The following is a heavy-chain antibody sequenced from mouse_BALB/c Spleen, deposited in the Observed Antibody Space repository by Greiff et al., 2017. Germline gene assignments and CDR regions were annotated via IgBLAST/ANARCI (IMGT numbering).Heavy chain of an antibody. D-gene: IGHD2-4*01. CDR3: TRDGDYGRFPLAY. J-gene: IGHJ3*01. Sequence: EVQLQQSGTVLARPGASVKMSCKASGYTFTSYWMHWVKQRPGQGLEWIGAIYPGNSDTSYNQKFKGKAKLTAVTSTSTAYMELSSLTNEDSAVYYCTRDGDYGRFPLAYWGQGTLVTVSA. V-gene: IGHV1-5*01. CDR2: IYPGNSDT. CDR1: GYTFTSYW.